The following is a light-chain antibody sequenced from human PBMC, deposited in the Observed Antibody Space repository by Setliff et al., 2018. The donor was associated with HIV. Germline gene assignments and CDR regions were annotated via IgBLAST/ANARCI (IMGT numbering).Light chain of an antibody. Sequence: QSALTQPASVSGSPGQSITISCTGTSSDVGGYSHVSWYQQPPGTAPKLMIYEVTNRPSGVPDRFSGSKSGSTASLTISGLQAEDEGDYYCSSHRSSSYVFGTGTKVTVL. V-gene: IGLV2-18*02. CDR1: SSDVGGYSH. J-gene: IGLJ1*01. CDR2: EVT. CDR3: SSHRSSSYV.